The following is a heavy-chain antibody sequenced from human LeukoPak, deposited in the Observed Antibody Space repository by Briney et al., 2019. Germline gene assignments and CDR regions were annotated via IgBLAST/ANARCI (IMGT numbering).Heavy chain of an antibody. CDR1: GLTLINYG. CDR3: ANRGVVIRVILVGFHKEAYYFDS. J-gene: IGHJ4*02. D-gene: IGHD2-21*01. CDR2: ISDGGGMT. Sequence: WGSLRLSCAVSGLTLINYGMSRVRQAQGQGREWGAGISDGGGMTKYADSVRGRMTISRDNSKNTLHLQRNSLRAEDTAVYFCANRGVVIRVILVGFHKEAYYFDSWGQGALVTVSS. V-gene: IGHV3-23*01.